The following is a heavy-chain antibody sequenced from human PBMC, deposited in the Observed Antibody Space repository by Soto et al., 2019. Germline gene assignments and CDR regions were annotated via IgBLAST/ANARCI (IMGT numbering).Heavy chain of an antibody. CDR3: ARSIAVDGPDY. CDR2: ISNDGYKK. D-gene: IGHD6-19*01. V-gene: IGHV3-30-3*01. J-gene: IGHJ4*02. CDR1: GFHFTTYA. Sequence: GALRLSFAASGFHFTTYALHWVRQAPGKGPEGVADISNDGYKKVYAVSVKGRFNVSRENSKNTLYLQMNSVRGDDTAISYCARSIAVDGPDYWGQGTLVTVSS.